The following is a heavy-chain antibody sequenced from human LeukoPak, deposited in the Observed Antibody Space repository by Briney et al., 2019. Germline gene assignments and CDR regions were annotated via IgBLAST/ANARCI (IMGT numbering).Heavy chain of an antibody. CDR1: GGAFSGYY. CDR3: ARDQQYPNYYYYYYMDV. V-gene: IGHV4-34*01. CDR2: INHSGST. D-gene: IGHD4-11*01. Sequence: SETLSLTCAVYGGAFSGYYWSWIRQPPGKGLEWIGEINHSGSTNYNPSLKSRVTISVDTSKNQFSLKLSSVTAADTAVYYCARDQQYPNYYYYYYMDVWGKGTTVTVSS. J-gene: IGHJ6*03.